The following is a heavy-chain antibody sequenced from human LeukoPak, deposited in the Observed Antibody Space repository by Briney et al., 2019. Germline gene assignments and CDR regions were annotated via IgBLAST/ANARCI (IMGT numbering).Heavy chain of an antibody. CDR2: IKQDGSEK. Sequence: GGSPRLSCAASGFTFSSYWMSWVRQAPGKGLEWVANIKQDGSEKYYVDSVKGRFTISRDNAKNSLYLQMNSLRAEDTAVYYCARRRGYYDSSGYYSYWGQGTLVTVSS. V-gene: IGHV3-7*01. CDR3: ARRRGYYDSSGYYSY. D-gene: IGHD3-22*01. CDR1: GFTFSSYW. J-gene: IGHJ4*02.